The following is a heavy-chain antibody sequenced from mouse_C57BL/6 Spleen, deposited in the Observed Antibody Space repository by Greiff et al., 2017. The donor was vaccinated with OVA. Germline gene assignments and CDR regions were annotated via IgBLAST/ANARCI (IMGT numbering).Heavy chain of an antibody. CDR3: ANYYGSSYGAMDY. D-gene: IGHD1-1*01. Sequence: QVQLKQPGAELVKPGASVKLSCKASGYTFTSYWMQWVKQRPGQGLEWIGEIDPSDSYTNYNQKFKGKATLTVDTSSSTAYMQLSSLTSEDSAVYYCANYYGSSYGAMDYWGQGTSVTVSS. CDR1: GYTFTSYW. V-gene: IGHV1-50*01. J-gene: IGHJ4*01. CDR2: IDPSDSYT.